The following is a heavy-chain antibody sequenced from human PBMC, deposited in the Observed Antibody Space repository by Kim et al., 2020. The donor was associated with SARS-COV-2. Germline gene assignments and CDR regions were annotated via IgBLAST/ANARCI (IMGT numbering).Heavy chain of an antibody. Sequence: GGSLRLSCAVSGSSVRSSYMTWVRQAPGKGLEWVSSIHDAGSTYYADSVMGRFTISRDIPTDTPYLQMNSLIAEDTTVYYCSRSTVWAYFDYWGQGSLVT. CDR3: SRSTVWAYFDY. V-gene: IGHV3-53*01. J-gene: IGHJ4*02. CDR2: IHDAGST. CDR1: GSSVRSSY. D-gene: IGHD1-26*01.